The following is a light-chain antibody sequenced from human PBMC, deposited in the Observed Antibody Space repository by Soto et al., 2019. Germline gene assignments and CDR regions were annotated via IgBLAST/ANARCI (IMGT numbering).Light chain of an antibody. Sequence: QSALTQPASVSGSPGQSITIFCTGTSSDIGGYNYVSWYQHHPGKVPKLMIYEVSNRPSGVSDRFSGSKSGNTASLTISGLQAEDEADYYCSSYTSRSNLVVFGGGTQLTVL. CDR2: EVS. J-gene: IGLJ2*01. V-gene: IGLV2-14*01. CDR1: SSDIGGYNY. CDR3: SSYTSRSNLVV.